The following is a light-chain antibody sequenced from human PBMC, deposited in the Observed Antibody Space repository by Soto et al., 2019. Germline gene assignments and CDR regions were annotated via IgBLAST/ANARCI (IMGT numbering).Light chain of an antibody. V-gene: IGKV3-15*01. Sequence: IGMPQSPDTLSVSPGERATLSGRASQSVSSNLAWYQQKPGQAPRLLIYDASTRATGIPARFSGSGSGTEFTLTISSLQSEDFAVYYCQQYNKWPRTFGQGTKVDIK. J-gene: IGKJ1*01. CDR3: QQYNKWPRT. CDR2: DAS. CDR1: QSVSSN.